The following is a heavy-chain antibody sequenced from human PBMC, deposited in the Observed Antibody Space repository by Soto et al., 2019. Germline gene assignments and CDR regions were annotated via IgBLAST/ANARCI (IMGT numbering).Heavy chain of an antibody. J-gene: IGHJ4*02. CDR2: ISYDGSNK. CDR1: VFTFSSYA. D-gene: IGHD5-18*01. CDR3: ATVGYRYGYEDDY. Sequence: QVQLVESGGGVVQPGRSLRLSCAASVFTFSSYAMHWVRQAPGKGLEWVAVISYDGSNKYYADSVKGRFTISRDNSKNTLYLQMNSLRAEDTAVYYCATVGYRYGYEDDYWGQGTLVTVSS. V-gene: IGHV3-30-3*01.